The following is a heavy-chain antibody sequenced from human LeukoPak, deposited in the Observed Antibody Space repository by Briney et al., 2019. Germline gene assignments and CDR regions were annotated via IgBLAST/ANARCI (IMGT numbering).Heavy chain of an antibody. CDR2: INYSGNT. V-gene: IGHV4-39*01. CDR3: ARIDTVVLPSTMFDY. CDR1: GGSIRSSYYY. Sequence: PSETLSLTCTVSGGSIRSSYYYWGWIRQPPGKGLEWIGSINYSGNTYYNPSLKSRVTISVDTSRNQFSLKLSSVTAADTALYYCARIDTVVLPSTMFDYWGQGTLVTVSS. D-gene: IGHD2-2*01. J-gene: IGHJ4*02.